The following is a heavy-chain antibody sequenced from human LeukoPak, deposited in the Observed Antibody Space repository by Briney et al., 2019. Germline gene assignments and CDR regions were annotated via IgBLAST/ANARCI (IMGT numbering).Heavy chain of an antibody. CDR3: ARRGGSYFNSFDY. V-gene: IGHV3-7*01. J-gene: IGHJ4*02. CDR2: IKQDGSEK. Sequence: PGGSLRLSCAASGFTFSSYWMSWVRQAPGKGLEWVANIKQDGSEKYYMDSVKGRFTISRDNAKNSLYLQMNSLRAEDTAVYYCARRGGSYFNSFDYWGQGTLVTVSS. D-gene: IGHD1-26*01. CDR1: GFTFSSYW.